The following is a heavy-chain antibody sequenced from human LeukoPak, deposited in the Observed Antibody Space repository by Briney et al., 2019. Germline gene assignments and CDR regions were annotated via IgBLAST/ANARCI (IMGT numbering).Heavy chain of an antibody. CDR2: INHSGST. Sequence: SETLSLTCAVYGGSFSGYYWSWIRQPPGKGLEWIGEINHSGSTNYNPSLKSRVTISVDTSKNQFSLKLGSVTAADTAVYYCARLRVDTAMGFDYWGQGTLVTVSS. J-gene: IGHJ4*02. V-gene: IGHV4-34*01. CDR1: GGSFSGYY. D-gene: IGHD5-18*01. CDR3: ARLRVDTAMGFDY.